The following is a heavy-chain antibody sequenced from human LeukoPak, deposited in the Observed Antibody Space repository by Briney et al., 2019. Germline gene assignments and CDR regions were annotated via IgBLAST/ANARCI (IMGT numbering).Heavy chain of an antibody. CDR2: ISYDGSNK. CDR1: GFTFSSSA. CDR3: VRDPGPIGRVFYYFEY. D-gene: IGHD3-9*01. Sequence: PGRSLRLSCAASGFTFSSSAMHWVRQAPGKGLEWVAIISYDGSNKYYADSVKGRFTISRDNSKNTLYLQMNSPRAEDMAVYYCVRDPGPIGRVFYYFEYWGQGTLVTVSS. J-gene: IGHJ4*02. V-gene: IGHV3-30-3*01.